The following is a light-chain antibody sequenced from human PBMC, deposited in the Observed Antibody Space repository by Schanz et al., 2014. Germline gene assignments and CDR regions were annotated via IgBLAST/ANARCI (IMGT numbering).Light chain of an antibody. CDR3: CSYVAHHWL. CDR2: DVS. Sequence: QSALTQPASVSGSPGQSITISCTGTSSDVGGYNYVSWYQQHPGKAPKLMIYDVSHRPSGVSNRFSGSKSGNTASLTISGLQAEDEADYYCCSYVAHHWLFGVGTKLTVL. V-gene: IGLV2-14*01. J-gene: IGLJ3*02. CDR1: SSDVGGYNY.